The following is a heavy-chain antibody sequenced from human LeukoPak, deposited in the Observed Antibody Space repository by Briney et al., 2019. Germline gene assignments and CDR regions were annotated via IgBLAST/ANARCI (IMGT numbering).Heavy chain of an antibody. Sequence: GGSLRLSCAASGFTFSGSAMHWVRQASGKGLEWVGRIRSKANSYATAYAASVKGRFTISRDDSKNTAYLQMNSLKTEDTAVYYCTMGRYCSSTSCYWATTDAFDIWGQGTMVTVSS. D-gene: IGHD2-2*01. CDR3: TMGRYCSSTSCYWATTDAFDI. CDR2: IRSKANSYAT. J-gene: IGHJ3*02. V-gene: IGHV3-73*01. CDR1: GFTFSGSA.